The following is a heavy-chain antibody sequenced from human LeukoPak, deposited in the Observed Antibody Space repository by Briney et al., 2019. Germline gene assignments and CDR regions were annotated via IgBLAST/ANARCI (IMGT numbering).Heavy chain of an antibody. CDR3: ARLVVVTGDAFDI. Sequence: SETLSLTCAVYGGSFSGYYWSWIRQPPGKGLEWIGEINHSGSTNYNPSLESRVTISVDTSKNQFSLKLSSVTAADTAVYYCARLVVVTGDAFDIWGQGTMVTVSS. D-gene: IGHD3-22*01. CDR2: INHSGST. V-gene: IGHV4-34*01. CDR1: GGSFSGYY. J-gene: IGHJ3*02.